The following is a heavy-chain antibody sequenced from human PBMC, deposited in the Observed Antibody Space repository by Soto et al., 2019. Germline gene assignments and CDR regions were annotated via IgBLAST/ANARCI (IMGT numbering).Heavy chain of an antibody. CDR2: IYYSGST. V-gene: IGHV4-61*01. Sequence: SETLSLTCTVSGGSVSSGSYYWSWIRQPPGKGLEWIGYIYYSGSTNYNPSLKSRVTISVDTSKNQFSLKLSSVTAADTAVYYCARAGDGYSPFDYWGQGTLVTVS. CDR3: ARAGDGYSPFDY. D-gene: IGHD5-18*01. CDR1: GGSVSSGSYY. J-gene: IGHJ4*02.